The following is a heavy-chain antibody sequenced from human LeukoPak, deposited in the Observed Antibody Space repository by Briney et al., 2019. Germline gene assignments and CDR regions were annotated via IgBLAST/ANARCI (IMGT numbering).Heavy chain of an antibody. Sequence: ASVKVSCKTSGYTFSVYYVHWLRQAPGQGLEWMGRVNPNSGGTNYAQNFQGRVTMTRDTSITTAYMELSGLRSDDTALYYCAREDGDGTGAFDIWSQGTLVTVSS. CDR1: GYTFSVYY. CDR2: VNPNSGGT. J-gene: IGHJ3*02. CDR3: AREDGDGTGAFDI. D-gene: IGHD2-21*01. V-gene: IGHV1-2*06.